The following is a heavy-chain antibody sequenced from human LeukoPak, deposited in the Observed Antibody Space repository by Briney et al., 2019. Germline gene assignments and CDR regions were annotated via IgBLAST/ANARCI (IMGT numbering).Heavy chain of an antibody. J-gene: IGHJ4*02. Sequence: SETLSLTCTVSGGSISSYYWSWIRQPPGKGLEWIGYIYYSGSTNYNPSLKSRVTISVDTSKNQFSLKPSSVTAADTAVYYCARLVGSPTRAPIFDYWGQGTLVTVSS. CDR1: GGSISSYY. V-gene: IGHV4-59*08. CDR2: IYYSGST. CDR3: ARLVGSPTRAPIFDY. D-gene: IGHD3-10*01.